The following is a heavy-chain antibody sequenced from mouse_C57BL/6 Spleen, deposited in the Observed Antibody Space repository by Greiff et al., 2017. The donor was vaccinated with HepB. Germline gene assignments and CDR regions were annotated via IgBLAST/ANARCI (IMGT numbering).Heavy chain of an antibody. CDR3: ARGDYGSSWAY. CDR1: GYSFTGYF. V-gene: IGHV1-20*01. J-gene: IGHJ3*01. Sequence: EVKLMESGPELVKPGDSVKISCKASGYSFTGYFMNWVMQSHGKSLEWIGRINPYNGDTFYNQKFKGKATLTVDKSSSTAHMELRSLTSEDSAVYYCARGDYGSSWAYWGQGTLVTVSA. D-gene: IGHD1-1*01. CDR2: INPYNGDT.